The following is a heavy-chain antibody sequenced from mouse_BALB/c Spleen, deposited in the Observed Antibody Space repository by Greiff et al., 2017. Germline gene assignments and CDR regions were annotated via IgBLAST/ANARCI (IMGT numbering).Heavy chain of an antibody. J-gene: IGHJ2*01. CDR2: IDPANGNT. D-gene: IGHD1-1*01. CDR1: GFNIKDTY. V-gene: IGHV14-3*02. Sequence: VQLQQSGAELVKPGASVKLSCTASGFNIKDTYMHWVKQRPEQGLEWIGRIDPANGNTKYDPKFQGKATITADTSSNTAYLQLSSLTSEDTAVYYCASVITDYFDDWGQGTTLTVSS. CDR3: ASVITDYFDD.